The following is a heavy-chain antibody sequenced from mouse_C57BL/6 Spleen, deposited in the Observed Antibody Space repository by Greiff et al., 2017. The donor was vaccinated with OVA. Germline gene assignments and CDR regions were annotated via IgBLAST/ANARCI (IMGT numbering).Heavy chain of an antibody. CDR1: GFSLTSYG. Sequence: QVQLQQSGPGLVQPSQCLSITCTVSGFSLTSYGVHWVRQSPGKGLEWLGVIWRGGSTDYNAAFMYRLTIPTDNSKSQAFFTMNSLQADDTAIYYGAKNEATMVTTGYFDVWGTGTTVTVSS. V-gene: IGHV2-5*01. CDR3: AKNEATMVTTGYFDV. J-gene: IGHJ1*03. D-gene: IGHD2-2*01. CDR2: IWRGGST.